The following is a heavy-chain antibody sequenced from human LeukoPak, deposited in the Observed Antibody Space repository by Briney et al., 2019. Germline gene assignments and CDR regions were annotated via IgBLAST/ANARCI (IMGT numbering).Heavy chain of an antibody. J-gene: IGHJ4*02. CDR1: GGSISSSGYY. Sequence: SETLSLTCTVSGGSISSSGYYWGWIRQPPGKGLEWIGSIYYSGSTYYNPSLKSRVTISVDTSKNQFSLKLSSVTAADTAVYYCARPYSGSSYYFDYWGQGTLVTVSS. D-gene: IGHD1-26*01. V-gene: IGHV4-39*01. CDR2: IYYSGST. CDR3: ARPYSGSSYYFDY.